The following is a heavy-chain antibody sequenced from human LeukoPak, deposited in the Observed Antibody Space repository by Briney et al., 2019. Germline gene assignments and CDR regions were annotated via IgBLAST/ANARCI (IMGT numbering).Heavy chain of an antibody. V-gene: IGHV4-34*01. D-gene: IGHD2-2*01. CDR1: GGSFSGYY. J-gene: IGHJ4*02. Sequence: SETLSLTCAVYGGSFSGYYWSWIRQPPGNGLECIGEINHSGSTNYNPSLKSRVTISVDTSKNQFSLKLSSVTAADTAVYYCAREEDIVVIPAAPGATYFDYWGQGTLVTVSS. CDR3: AREEDIVVIPAAPGATYFDY. CDR2: INHSGST.